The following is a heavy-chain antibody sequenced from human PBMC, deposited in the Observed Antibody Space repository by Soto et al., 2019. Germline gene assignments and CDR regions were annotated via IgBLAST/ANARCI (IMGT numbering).Heavy chain of an antibody. CDR1: GGSISSYY. Sequence: SETLSLTCTVSGGSISSYYWSWIRQPPGKGLEWIGYIFYSGSTNYNPSLKSRVTISVDTSKNQFSLKLSSVTAADTAVYYCARFPRGYSYGHFDYWGQGTQVTVS. CDR3: ARFPRGYSYGHFDY. J-gene: IGHJ4*02. D-gene: IGHD5-18*01. CDR2: IFYSGST. V-gene: IGHV4-59*01.